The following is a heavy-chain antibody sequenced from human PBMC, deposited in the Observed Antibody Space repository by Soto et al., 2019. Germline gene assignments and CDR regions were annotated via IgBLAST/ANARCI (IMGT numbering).Heavy chain of an antibody. CDR2: ISSSERSSST. D-gene: IGHD1-1*01. V-gene: IGHV3-23*01. Sequence: EVELLESGGTLVQPGGSLRLSCSASGFSFVRYAMSWVRQAPGKGLEWIATISSSERSSSTYYIEAVKGRFTISRDDSNNLLFLEMKNMRTEDTAVYYCAKDKGVFNWATSYFDYWGQGALVTVSS. J-gene: IGHJ4*02. CDR3: AKDKGVFNWATSYFDY. CDR1: GFSFVRYA.